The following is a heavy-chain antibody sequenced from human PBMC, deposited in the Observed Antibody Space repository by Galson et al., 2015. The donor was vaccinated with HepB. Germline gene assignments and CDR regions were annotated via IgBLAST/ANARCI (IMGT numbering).Heavy chain of an antibody. Sequence: SETLSLTCTVSGASISPNFWSWVRQPPGKGLEWIGYMYYSGSSRYNPSLESRVTISVDTSKNHFSLKLRSVTAADTAVYYCAREYGFADSWFDPWGQGILVTVSS. CDR3: AREYGFADSWFDP. D-gene: IGHD2-21*01. CDR2: MYYSGSS. V-gene: IGHV4-59*01. CDR1: GASISPNF. J-gene: IGHJ5*02.